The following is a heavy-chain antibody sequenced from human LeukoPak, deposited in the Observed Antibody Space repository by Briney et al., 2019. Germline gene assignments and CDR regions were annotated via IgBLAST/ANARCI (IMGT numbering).Heavy chain of an antibody. CDR3: ARDGVAAAGHYFGY. CDR1: GFTFSSYA. CDR2: ISYDGSNK. V-gene: IGHV3-30*04. J-gene: IGHJ4*02. D-gene: IGHD6-13*01. Sequence: PGRSLRLSCAASGFTFSSYAMHWVRQAPGKGLEWVAVISYDGSNKYYADSVKGRFTISRDNSKNTLYLQMNSLRAEDTAVYYCARDGVAAAGHYFGYWGQGTLVTVSS.